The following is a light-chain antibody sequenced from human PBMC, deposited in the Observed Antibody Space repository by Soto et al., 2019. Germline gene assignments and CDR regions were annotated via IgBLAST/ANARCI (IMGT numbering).Light chain of an antibody. CDR2: DAS. J-gene: IGKJ5*01. V-gene: IGKV3-20*01. Sequence: EIVLTQSPGTLSLSPGERATLSCRASQSVSSSYLARYQQKPGQTPRLLIYDASSRATGIPDRFSGSGSGTDFTLTISRLEPEDFAVYYCQQYGSSPITFGQGTRLEIK. CDR3: QQYGSSPIT. CDR1: QSVSSSY.